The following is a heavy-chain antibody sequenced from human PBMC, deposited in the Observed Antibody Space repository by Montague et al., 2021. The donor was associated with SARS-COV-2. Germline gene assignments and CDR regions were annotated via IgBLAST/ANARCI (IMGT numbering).Heavy chain of an antibody. D-gene: IGHD3-10*01. CDR2: IWYDGSNK. Sequence: SRSLSCAASGLTSSRYGMHLFRQAPGKGLEWAAVIWYDGSNKYYADSVKGRFTISRDNSKNTLYLQMNSLRAEDTAVYYCARDRYYYGSGSLDAFDIWGQGTMVTVSS. V-gene: IGHV3-33*01. CDR1: GLTSSRYG. J-gene: IGHJ3*02. CDR3: ARDRYYYGSGSLDAFDI.